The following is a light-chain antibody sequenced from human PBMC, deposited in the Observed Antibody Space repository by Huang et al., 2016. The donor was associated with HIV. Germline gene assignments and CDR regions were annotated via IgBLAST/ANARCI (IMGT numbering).Light chain of an antibody. CDR1: QSVSSY. J-gene: IGKJ2*01. CDR2: ATS. V-gene: IGKV3-11*01. CDR3: QQRITWPPSYT. Sequence: EIVLTQSPATLSLSPGDRATLSCRASQSVSSYLAWYQQKPGQAPRLLIYATSNRATGVPARFSGSGSGTDFTLTISSLEPEDFAVYYCQQRITWPPSYTFGQGTKVE.